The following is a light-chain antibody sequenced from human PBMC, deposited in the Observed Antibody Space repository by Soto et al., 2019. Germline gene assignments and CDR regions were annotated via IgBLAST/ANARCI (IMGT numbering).Light chain of an antibody. CDR1: SSDVGRYNY. J-gene: IGLJ1*01. Sequence: QSALTQPASVSRSPGQSITISCTGTSSDVGRYNYVSWYQQHPGKVPKLMIYEVSNRPSGVSNRFSGSKSGNTASLTISGLQAEDEADYYCSSYTSSITYVFGTGTQLTVL. CDR3: SSYTSSITYV. CDR2: EVS. V-gene: IGLV2-14*01.